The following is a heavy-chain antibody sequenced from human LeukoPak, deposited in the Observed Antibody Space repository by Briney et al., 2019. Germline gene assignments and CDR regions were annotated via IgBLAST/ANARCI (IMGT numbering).Heavy chain of an antibody. V-gene: IGHV3-21*01. Sequence: GGSLRLSCAASGFTFSSCTMNWVRQAPGKGLEWVASISRSSSYIYYADSLKGRFTISRDNAKNSLYLQVNSLRAEDTAVYYCARDNGASGFWSGYIPDNWFDPWGQGTLVTVSS. D-gene: IGHD3-3*01. CDR2: ISRSSSYI. CDR3: ARDNGASGFWSGYIPDNWFDP. CDR1: GFTFSSCT. J-gene: IGHJ5*02.